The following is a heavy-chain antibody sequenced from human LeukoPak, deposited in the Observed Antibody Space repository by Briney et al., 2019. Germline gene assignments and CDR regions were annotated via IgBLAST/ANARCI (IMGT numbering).Heavy chain of an antibody. Sequence: GGSLRLSCAASGFTFSSYAMSWVRQAPGKGLEWVAAMSESGSSTWYADSVKGRLTISRDNPKNTLFLQMNSLRAEDTAVYYCAKDLYDSSGSRYDYWGQGTLVTVSS. CDR3: AKDLYDSSGSRYDY. CDR1: GFTFSSYA. CDR2: MSESGSST. V-gene: IGHV3-23*01. J-gene: IGHJ4*02. D-gene: IGHD3-22*01.